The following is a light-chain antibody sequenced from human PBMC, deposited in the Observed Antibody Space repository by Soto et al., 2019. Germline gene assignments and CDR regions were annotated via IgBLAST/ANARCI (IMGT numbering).Light chain of an antibody. CDR1: SSNIGACYD. Sequence: QSVLTQPPSVSGAPGQRVTISCTGSSSNIGACYDVHWYQQLPGTAPKLIIYGNSNRPSGVPDRFSGSKSGTSASLAITGLQAEDEADYYCQSYDSSLSGSVFGGGTKLTVL. CDR3: QSYDSSLSGSV. V-gene: IGLV1-40*01. J-gene: IGLJ2*01. CDR2: GNS.